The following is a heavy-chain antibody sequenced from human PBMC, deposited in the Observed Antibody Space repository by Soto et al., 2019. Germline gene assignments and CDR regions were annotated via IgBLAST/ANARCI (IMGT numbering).Heavy chain of an antibody. D-gene: IGHD2-2*01. V-gene: IGHV3-48*03. CDR2: ISSSGSTI. CDR3: ATEGVIVVVPAAISYGMDV. CDR1: GFTFSSYE. Sequence: PVGSLRLSCAASGFTFSSYEMNWVRQALGKGLEWVSYISSSGSTIYYADSVKGRFTISRDNAKNSLYLQMNSLRAEDTAVYYCATEGVIVVVPAAISYGMDVWGQGTTVTVSS. J-gene: IGHJ6*02.